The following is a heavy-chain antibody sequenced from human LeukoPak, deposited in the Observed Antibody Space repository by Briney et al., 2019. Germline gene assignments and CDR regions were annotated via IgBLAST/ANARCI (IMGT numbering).Heavy chain of an antibody. Sequence: GGSLRLSCAASGLTFSTYSMNWVRQAPGKGLEWVSYISSSSSTIYYADSVKGRFTISRDNAKYSLHLQMNTLRDEDTAVYYCAREYSSSSGKALDYWGQGTLVTVSS. CDR2: ISSSSSTI. V-gene: IGHV3-48*02. CDR3: AREYSSSSGKALDY. CDR1: GLTFSTYS. J-gene: IGHJ4*02. D-gene: IGHD6-6*01.